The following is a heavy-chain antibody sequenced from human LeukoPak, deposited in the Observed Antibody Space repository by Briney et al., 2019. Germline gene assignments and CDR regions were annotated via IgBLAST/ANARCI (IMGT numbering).Heavy chain of an antibody. J-gene: IGHJ4*02. CDR2: IKSKTDGGTT. CDR1: GFAFSNAW. Sequence: GGSLRLSCAASGFAFSNAWMSWVRQAPGKGLEWVGRIKSKTDGGTTDYAAPVKGRFTISGDDSKNTLYLQMNSLKTEDTAVYYCTTMPGGSSWYVFRDYWGQGTLVTVSS. CDR3: TTMPGGSSWYVFRDY. D-gene: IGHD6-13*01. V-gene: IGHV3-15*01.